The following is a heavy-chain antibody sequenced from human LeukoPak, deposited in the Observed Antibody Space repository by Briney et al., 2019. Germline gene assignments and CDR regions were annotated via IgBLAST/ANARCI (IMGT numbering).Heavy chain of an antibody. Sequence: SETLSLTCTVSGGSISSYYWSWIRQPPGKGLEWIGYIYYSGSTNYNPSLKSRVTISVDTSKNQFSLKLSSVTAADTAVYYCAREGDLTMVRGIDYWGQGTLVTVSS. CDR3: AREGDLTMVRGIDY. CDR1: GGSISSYY. J-gene: IGHJ4*02. CDR2: IYYSGST. D-gene: IGHD3-10*01. V-gene: IGHV4-59*01.